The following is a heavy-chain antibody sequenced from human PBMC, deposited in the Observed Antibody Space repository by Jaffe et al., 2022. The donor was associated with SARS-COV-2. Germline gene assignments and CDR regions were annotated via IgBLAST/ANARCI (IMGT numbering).Heavy chain of an antibody. J-gene: IGHJ3*02. CDR3: ARESFTIPRRAFDI. D-gene: IGHD3-3*01. Sequence: EVQLVESGGGLVQPGGSLRLSCAASGFTFSNSWMHWVRQAPGKGLVWVSRINSDGSSTSYADSVKGRFTISRDNAKNTLYLQMNSLRAEDTAVYYCARESFTIPRRAFDIWGQGTMVTVSS. CDR2: INSDGSST. CDR1: GFTFSNSW. V-gene: IGHV3-74*01.